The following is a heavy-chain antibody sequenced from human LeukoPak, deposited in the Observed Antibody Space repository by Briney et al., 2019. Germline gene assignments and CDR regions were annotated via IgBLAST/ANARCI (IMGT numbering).Heavy chain of an antibody. CDR3: ARDRVTMVRGAPRRFDP. V-gene: IGHV1-2*02. Sequence: ASVTVSCKASGCTFTGYYMHWVRQAPGQGLEWMGWIHPDSGGTNYAQKFQGRVTMTRDTSISTAYMELSRLRSDDTAVYYCARDRVTMVRGAPRRFDPWGQGTLVTVSS. CDR1: GCTFTGYY. CDR2: IHPDSGGT. D-gene: IGHD3-10*01. J-gene: IGHJ5*02.